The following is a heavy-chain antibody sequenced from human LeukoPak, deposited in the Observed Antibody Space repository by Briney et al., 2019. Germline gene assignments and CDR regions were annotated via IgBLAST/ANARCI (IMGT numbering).Heavy chain of an antibody. J-gene: IGHJ4*02. CDR3: ARGGGYSYGFIGIPFDY. CDR2: INHSGST. CDR1: GFTFSTYA. D-gene: IGHD5-18*01. V-gene: IGHV4-34*01. Sequence: PGGSLRLSCAASGFTFSTYAMSWVRQPPGKGLEWIGEINHSGSTNYNPSLKSRVTISVDTSKNQFSLKLSSVTAADTAVYYCARGGGYSYGFIGIPFDYWGQGTLVTVSS.